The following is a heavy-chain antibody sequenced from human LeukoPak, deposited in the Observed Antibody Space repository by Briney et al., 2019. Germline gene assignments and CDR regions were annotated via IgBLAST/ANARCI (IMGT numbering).Heavy chain of an antibody. V-gene: IGHV4-31*03. Sequence: SQTLSLTCIVSGGSISSGGYYWSWIRQHPGKGLEWIGYIYYSGSTYYNPSLKSRVTISVDTFKNQFSLKLSSVTAADTAVYYCARCGYSYEDAFDIWGQGTMVTVSS. J-gene: IGHJ3*02. D-gene: IGHD5-18*01. CDR1: GGSISSGGYY. CDR3: ARCGYSYEDAFDI. CDR2: IYYSGST.